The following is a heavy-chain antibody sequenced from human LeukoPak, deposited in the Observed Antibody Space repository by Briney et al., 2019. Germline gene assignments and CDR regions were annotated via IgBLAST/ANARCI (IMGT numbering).Heavy chain of an antibody. J-gene: IGHJ4*02. CDR1: GFTFDDYA. CDR3: AKDMGGYSYGHGYAADY. V-gene: IGHV3-43D*03. CDR2: ISWDGGST. D-gene: IGHD5-18*01. Sequence: PGGSLRLSCAASGFTFDDYAMHWVRQAPGKGLEWVSLISWDGGSTYYADSVKGRFTISRDNSKNSLYLQMNSLRAEDTALYYCAKDMGGYSYGHGYAADYWGQGTLVTVSS.